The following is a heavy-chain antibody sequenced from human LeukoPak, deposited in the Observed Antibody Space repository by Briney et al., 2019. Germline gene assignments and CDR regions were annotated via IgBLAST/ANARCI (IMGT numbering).Heavy chain of an antibody. CDR2: IYNSGST. CDR1: GVSISSYY. J-gene: IGHJ4*02. V-gene: IGHV4-59*01. D-gene: IGHD4-23*01. CDR3: ARDRGGDVGNLLDY. Sequence: SETLSLTCTVSGVSISSYYLSWIRQPPGKGLEWIGYIYNSGSTNYNPSLKSRVTISVDTSKNKFSLKLSSVTAADTAVYYCARDRGGDVGNLLDYWGQGTLVTVSS.